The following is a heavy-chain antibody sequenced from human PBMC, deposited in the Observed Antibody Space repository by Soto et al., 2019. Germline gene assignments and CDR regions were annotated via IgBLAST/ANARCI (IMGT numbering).Heavy chain of an antibody. CDR1: GGSFSGYY. CDR3: ARGHRYYYDSSGYYYGSYFDY. CDR2: INHSGST. V-gene: IGHV4-34*01. D-gene: IGHD3-22*01. Sequence: QVQLQQWGAGLLKPSETLSLTCAVYGGSFSGYYWSWIRQPPGKGLEWIGEINHSGSTNYNPSLNSRVTISVDTSKNQFSLKLSSVTAADTAVYYCARGHRYYYDSSGYYYGSYFDYWGQGTLVTVSS. J-gene: IGHJ4*02.